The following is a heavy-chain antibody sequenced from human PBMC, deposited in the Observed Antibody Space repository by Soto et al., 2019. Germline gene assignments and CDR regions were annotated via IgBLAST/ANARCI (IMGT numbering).Heavy chain of an antibody. CDR3: ACLSPDLGF. Sequence: GSLRLSCSASGFTFSSHAMHWVRQAPGKGLEYVSSTNSNGGSTYYADSVKGRFTISRDNSKNTLYLQMRSLRAEDTAVYYCACLSPDLGFWGQGTLVTVSS. CDR2: TNSNGGST. CDR1: GFTFSSHA. J-gene: IGHJ4*02. V-gene: IGHV3-64D*06. D-gene: IGHD3-16*02.